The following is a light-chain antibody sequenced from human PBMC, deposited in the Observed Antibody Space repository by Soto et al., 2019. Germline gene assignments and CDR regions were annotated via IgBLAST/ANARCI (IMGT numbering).Light chain of an antibody. Sequence: EIVLTQSPATLSLSPGERATLSCRASQSIRSYLAWYQQKPGQAPRLLIYDASIRATGIPARFSGSGSGTDFTLTISSLEPEDFAVYFWQQHGDWTPYTFGQGTKLEIK. CDR2: DAS. CDR1: QSIRSY. CDR3: QQHGDWTPYT. J-gene: IGKJ2*01. V-gene: IGKV3-11*01.